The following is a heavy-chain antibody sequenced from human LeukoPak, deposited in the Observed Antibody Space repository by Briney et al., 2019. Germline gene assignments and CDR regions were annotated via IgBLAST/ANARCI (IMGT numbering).Heavy chain of an antibody. CDR2: IKQDGSEK. D-gene: IGHD3-3*01. V-gene: IGHV3-7*01. CDR3: ARSHYDFWSGFDVPYY. CDR1: GFTFSSYW. J-gene: IGHJ4*02. Sequence: GGSLRLSCAASGFTFSSYWMSWVRQAPGKGLEWVANIKQDGSEKYYVDSVKGRFTIFRDNAKNSLYLQMNSLRAEDTAVYYCARSHYDFWSGFDVPYYWGQGTLVTVSS.